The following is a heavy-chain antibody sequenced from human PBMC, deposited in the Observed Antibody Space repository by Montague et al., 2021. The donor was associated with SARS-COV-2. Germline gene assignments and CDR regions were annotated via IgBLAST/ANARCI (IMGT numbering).Heavy chain of an antibody. CDR3: ARKTYTGGWFQQFDY. Sequence: SETLSLTCTVSGGSISSSNYYWGWIRQPPGKGLEWIGSIYYSGTTYYNPSLQSRVTISVDTSKKQFSLKLSSVTAADTAVYYCARKTYTGGWFQQFDYWGQGTLVTVSS. D-gene: IGHD6-19*01. J-gene: IGHJ4*02. CDR2: IYYSGTT. CDR1: GGSISSSNYY. V-gene: IGHV4-39*01.